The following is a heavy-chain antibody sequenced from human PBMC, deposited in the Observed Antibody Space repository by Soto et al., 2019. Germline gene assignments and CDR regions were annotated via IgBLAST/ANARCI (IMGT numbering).Heavy chain of an antibody. D-gene: IGHD1-7*01. CDR3: ARVGMELRFSWFDP. V-gene: IGHV1-69*13. Sequence: SVKVSCKASGGTFSSYAISWVRQAPGQGLEWMGGIIPIFGTANYAQKFQGRVTITGDESTSTAYMELSSLRSEDTAVYYCARVGMELRFSWFDPWGQGTLVTVSS. J-gene: IGHJ5*02. CDR1: GGTFSSYA. CDR2: IIPIFGTA.